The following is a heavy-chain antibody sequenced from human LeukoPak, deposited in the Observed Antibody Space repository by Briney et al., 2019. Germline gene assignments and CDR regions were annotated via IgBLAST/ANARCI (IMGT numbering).Heavy chain of an antibody. Sequence: SETLSLTCTVSGGSISSYYWSWIRQPAGRGLKWIGRIYISGSTNYNPSLKSRVTMSVDTSKNQFSLKLSSVTAADTAVYYCATISPPVDYWGQGSLVTVSS. J-gene: IGHJ4*02. CDR3: ATISPPVDY. CDR1: GGSISSYY. V-gene: IGHV4-4*07. D-gene: IGHD2-2*02. CDR2: IYISGST.